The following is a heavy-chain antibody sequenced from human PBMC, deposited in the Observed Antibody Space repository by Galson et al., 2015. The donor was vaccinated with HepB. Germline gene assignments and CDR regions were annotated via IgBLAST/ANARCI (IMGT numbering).Heavy chain of an antibody. Sequence: SLRLSCAASGFTFSNAWMSWVRQAPGKGLEWVGRIKSKTDGGTTDYAAPVKGRFTISRDNSKNTLYLQMNSLKTEDTAVYYCTTDGGYDRSGLPANRYHDYFDYGGQGTLGTVSS. D-gene: IGHD3-22*01. V-gene: IGHV3-15*01. J-gene: IGHJ4*02. CDR3: TTDGGYDRSGLPANRYHDYFDY. CDR2: IKSKTDGGTT. CDR1: GFTFSNAW.